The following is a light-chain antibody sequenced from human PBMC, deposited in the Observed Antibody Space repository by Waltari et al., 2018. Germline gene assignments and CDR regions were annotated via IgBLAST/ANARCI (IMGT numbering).Light chain of an antibody. J-gene: IGLJ3*02. CDR2: EVA. Sequence: QAAPTQPPSVSGSPGQSVTFSCTGTSSDIGYFNAVSWYQQHPGKAPKLMIYEVAKRPSGVSDRFSGSKSGNTASLTISGLQAEDEADYYCSSYAGSDTWVFGGGTRLTVL. V-gene: IGLV2-11*01. CDR1: SSDIGYFNA. CDR3: SSYAGSDTWV.